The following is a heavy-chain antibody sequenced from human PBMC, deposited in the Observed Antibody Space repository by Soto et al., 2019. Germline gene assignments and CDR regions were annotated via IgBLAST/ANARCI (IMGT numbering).Heavy chain of an antibody. CDR2: MNPSSDST. CDR3: ARVVPAATFDY. CDR1: GYPFTSHD. D-gene: IGHD2-2*01. J-gene: IGHJ4*02. Sequence: ASVKVSCKASGYPFTSHDFNWVRQATGQGLEWLGWMNPSSDSTGYKQKFQGRLTVTRNTSTYTLYLELSSLRSEDTAVYYCARVVPAATFDYWGQGTLVTVSS. V-gene: IGHV1-8*01.